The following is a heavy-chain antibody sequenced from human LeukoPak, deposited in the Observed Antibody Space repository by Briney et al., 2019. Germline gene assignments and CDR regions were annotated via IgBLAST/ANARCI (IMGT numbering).Heavy chain of an antibody. Sequence: GGSLRLSCAASGFTFSSYAMSWVRQAPGKGLERVSAISGSGGSTYYTDSVKGRFTISRDNSRDTLYLQMNSLRAEDTAVYYCSTSPSFGSSWYQFNYWGQGTLVTVSS. CDR1: GFTFSSYA. J-gene: IGHJ4*02. V-gene: IGHV3-23*01. D-gene: IGHD6-13*01. CDR2: ISGSGGST. CDR3: STSPSFGSSWYQFNY.